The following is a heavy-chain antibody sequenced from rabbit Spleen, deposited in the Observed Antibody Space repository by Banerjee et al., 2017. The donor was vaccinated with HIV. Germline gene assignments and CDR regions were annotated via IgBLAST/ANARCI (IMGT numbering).Heavy chain of an antibody. D-gene: IGHD1-1*01. CDR3: ARTHTDSSSYSV. J-gene: IGHJ3*01. Sequence: KESGGGLVTPGGTLTLTCTVSGFSLSNFAVTWVRQAPGKGLEWIGVVDASGSIYYASWAKGRFTISKTSTTVDLKITSPTTEDTATYFCARTHTDSSSYSVWGQGTLVTVS. CDR2: VDASGSI. CDR1: GFSLSNFA. V-gene: IGHV1S69*01.